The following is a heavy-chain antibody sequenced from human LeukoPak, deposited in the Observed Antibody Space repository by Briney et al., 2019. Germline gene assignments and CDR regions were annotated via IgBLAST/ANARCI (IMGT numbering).Heavy chain of an antibody. CDR3: ARPLSGTTDFDY. CDR1: GFTFRSYT. CDR2: ISSSSSYI. D-gene: IGHD1-20*01. Sequence: GGSLRLSCAASGFTFRSYTMNWVRQAPGKGLEWVSLISSSSSYIFYADSVKGRFTISRDNAKKSLYLQMNSLRAGDTAVYYCARPLSGTTDFDYWGQGTLVTVSS. V-gene: IGHV3-21*01. J-gene: IGHJ4*02.